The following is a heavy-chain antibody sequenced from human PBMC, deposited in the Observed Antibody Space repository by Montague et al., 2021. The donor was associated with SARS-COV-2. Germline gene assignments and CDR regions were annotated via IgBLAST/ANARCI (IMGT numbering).Heavy chain of an antibody. CDR1: GGSISSSNW. D-gene: IGHD6-13*01. J-gene: IGHJ2*01. Sequence: SESLSLTCAVSGGSISSSNWWNWVRQSPGKGLEWIGEIPHSGRTNYNPSLKSRVTISVDNSKDQFSLNLTSLTAADTALYYCARHPQQLVLRYWYFDLWGRSTLVTVSS. V-gene: IGHV4-4*02. CDR2: IPHSGRT. CDR3: ARHPQQLVLRYWYFDL.